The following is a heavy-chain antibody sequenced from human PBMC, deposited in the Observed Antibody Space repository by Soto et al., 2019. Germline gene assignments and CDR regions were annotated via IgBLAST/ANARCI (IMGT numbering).Heavy chain of an antibody. CDR2: INHSGST. V-gene: IGHV4-34*01. D-gene: IGHD3-22*01. CDR1: GGSFSGYY. Sequence: SETLSLTCAVYGGSFSGYYWSWIRQPPGKGLEWIGEINHSGSTNYNPSLKSRVTISVDTSKNQFSLKLSSVTAADTAVYYCARRRVPNYYDSSGYYRQPFGYWGQGTLVTVSS. J-gene: IGHJ4*02. CDR3: ARRRVPNYYDSSGYYRQPFGY.